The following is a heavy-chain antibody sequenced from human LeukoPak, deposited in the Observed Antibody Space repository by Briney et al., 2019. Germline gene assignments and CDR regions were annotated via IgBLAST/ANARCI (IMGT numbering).Heavy chain of an antibody. J-gene: IGHJ3*02. Sequence: ASVKVSCKASGYTFTSYGISWVRQAPGQGLEWMGWISAYNGNTNYAQKLQGRVTMTTDTSTSTAYMELRSLGSDDTAVYYCAIFTPYGSGSDVRIDAFDIWGQGTMVTVSS. D-gene: IGHD3-10*01. CDR3: AIFTPYGSGSDVRIDAFDI. CDR2: ISAYNGNT. V-gene: IGHV1-18*01. CDR1: GYTFTSYG.